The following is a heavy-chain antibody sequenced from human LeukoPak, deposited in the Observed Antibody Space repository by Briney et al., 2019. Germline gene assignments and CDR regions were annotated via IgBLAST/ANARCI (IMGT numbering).Heavy chain of an antibody. CDR1: GYSFTSYA. Sequence: ASVKVSCKASGYSFTSYAMRWVRQAPGQGLEWMGWINTDTGNPMYAQGFTGRFVFSLDTSVNTAYLQISGLKAEDTAVYYCARDYWNYFDYWGQGTLVTVSS. V-gene: IGHV7-4-1*02. CDR2: INTDTGNP. CDR3: ARDYWNYFDY. J-gene: IGHJ4*02. D-gene: IGHD1-1*01.